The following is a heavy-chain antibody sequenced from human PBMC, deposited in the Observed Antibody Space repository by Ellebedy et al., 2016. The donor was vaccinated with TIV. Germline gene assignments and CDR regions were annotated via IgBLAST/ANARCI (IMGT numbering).Heavy chain of an antibody. CDR1: GGSISSTNW. CDR2: VLHTGRT. D-gene: IGHD3-9*01. Sequence: MPSETLSLTCAVPGGSISSTNWWSWVRQTPGKGLEWIGQVLHTGRTNYNPTLKSRVTISLDKSKNQFSLKLSSVTAADTAMYYCARDSTAYYYFDDWGQGTLVTVSS. V-gene: IGHV4-4*02. CDR3: ARDSTAYYYFDD. J-gene: IGHJ4*02.